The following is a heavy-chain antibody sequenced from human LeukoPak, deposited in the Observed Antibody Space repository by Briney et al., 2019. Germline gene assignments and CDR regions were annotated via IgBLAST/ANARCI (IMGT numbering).Heavy chain of an antibody. J-gene: IGHJ4*02. CDR1: GFTFSSYN. Sequence: GGSLRLSCAASGFTFSSYNMNWVRQAPGKGLEWVSYISSGSSIIYYADSAKGRFTISRDNSQNTLYLQMNSLRAEDTAVYYCARDYADYVGYFFFDYWGQGTLVTVSS. D-gene: IGHD4-17*01. CDR2: ISSGSSII. V-gene: IGHV3-48*01. CDR3: ARDYADYVGYFFFDY.